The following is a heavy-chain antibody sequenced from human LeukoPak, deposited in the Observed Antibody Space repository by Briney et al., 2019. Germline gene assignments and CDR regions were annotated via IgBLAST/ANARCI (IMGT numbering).Heavy chain of an antibody. CDR1: GFTFSINA. V-gene: IGHV3-30-3*01. Sequence: PGGSLRLSCEGSGFTFSINAMHWVRQAPGKGLEWLAVISYDGTKQYFADSVKGRFTISRDNVKNSLYLEMNSLRVEDTAVYYCAKDPARGQLGIFDYWGQGVLVTVSS. CDR3: AKDPARGQLGIFDY. CDR2: ISYDGTKQ. J-gene: IGHJ4*02. D-gene: IGHD6-6*01.